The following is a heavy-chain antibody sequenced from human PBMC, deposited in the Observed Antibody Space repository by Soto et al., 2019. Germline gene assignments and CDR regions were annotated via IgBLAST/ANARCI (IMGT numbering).Heavy chain of an antibody. CDR1: GGTFSSYA. D-gene: IGHD3-22*01. Sequence: GASVKVSCKASGGTFSSYAISWVRQAPGQGLEWMGGIIPIFGTANYAQKFQGRVTITADKSTSTAYMELSSLRSEDTAVYYCSRALNPYYYDSSGYLPYYFDYWGQGTLVTVSS. CDR3: SRALNPYYYDSSGYLPYYFDY. V-gene: IGHV1-69*06. CDR2: IIPIFGTA. J-gene: IGHJ4*02.